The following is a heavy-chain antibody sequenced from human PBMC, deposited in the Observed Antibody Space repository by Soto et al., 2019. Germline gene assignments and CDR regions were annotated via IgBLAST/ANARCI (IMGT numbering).Heavy chain of an antibody. V-gene: IGHV5-51*01. CDR1: GYSFTSYW. D-gene: IGHD1-1*01. CDR2: IHPGDSDT. CDR3: ARHLISLAGKTAPLFIDF. J-gene: IGHJ4*02. Sequence: GESLKISCKGSGYSFTSYWIGWVRQMPGKGLEWMGIIHPGDSDTRYSPSFQGQVTISADKSISTAYLQWSSLKASDTAMYYCARHLISLAGKTAPLFIDFWGQGIRVTVSS.